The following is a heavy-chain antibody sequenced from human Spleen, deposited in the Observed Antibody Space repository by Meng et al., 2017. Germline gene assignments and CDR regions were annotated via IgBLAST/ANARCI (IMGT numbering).Heavy chain of an antibody. J-gene: IGHJ4*02. Sequence: QVQLVQFGVEVKKPGASVKVSCEASGYTLSSDGFSWVRQAPGQGLEWMGWINAYNGNTDYAQKFQGRVTMTTDTSTSTAYMELRSLRSDDTAVYYCATRGNPYLNCWGQGTLVTVSS. CDR3: ATRGNPYLNC. CDR2: INAYNGNT. CDR1: GYTLSSDG. V-gene: IGHV1-18*01.